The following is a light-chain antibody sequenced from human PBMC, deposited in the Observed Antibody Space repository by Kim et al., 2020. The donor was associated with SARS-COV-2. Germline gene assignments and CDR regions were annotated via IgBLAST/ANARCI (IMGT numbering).Light chain of an antibody. CDR2: YDS. Sequence: PGQTARINCGGNNIGIKSVHWYQQKPGQAPVLVIYYDSDRPSGIPERFSGSNSGNTATLTISRVEVGDEADYYCQVWDSSADLNYVFGTGTKVTVL. CDR1: NIGIKS. J-gene: IGLJ1*01. CDR3: QVWDSSADLNYV. V-gene: IGLV3-21*04.